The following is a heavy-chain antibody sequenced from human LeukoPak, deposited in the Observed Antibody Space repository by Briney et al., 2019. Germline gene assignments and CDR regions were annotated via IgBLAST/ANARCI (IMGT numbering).Heavy chain of an antibody. CDR2: INSDRSST. Sequence: GGSLRLSCAASGFTFSSYWMHWVRQAPGKGLVWVSRINSDRSSTIYADSVRGRFTISRDNAKNTLYLQMNSLRAEDTAVYYCARGQYCSGGSCSGGWFDPWGQGTLVTVSS. V-gene: IGHV3-74*01. CDR3: ARGQYCSGGSCSGGWFDP. J-gene: IGHJ5*02. CDR1: GFTFSSYW. D-gene: IGHD2-15*01.